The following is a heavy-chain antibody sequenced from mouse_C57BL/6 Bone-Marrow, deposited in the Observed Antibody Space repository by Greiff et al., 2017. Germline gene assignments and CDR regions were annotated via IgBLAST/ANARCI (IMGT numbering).Heavy chain of an antibody. CDR1: GYTFTSYG. CDR3: ARNFRFAY. V-gene: IGHV1-81*01. Sequence: VQLQQSGAELARPGASVKLSCKASGYTFTSYGISWVKQRTGQGLEWIGEIYPRSGNTYYNEKFKGQATLPADTSSSTAYMELRSLTSEDSAVYFGARNFRFAYWGQGTLVTVSA. J-gene: IGHJ3*01. CDR2: IYPRSGNT.